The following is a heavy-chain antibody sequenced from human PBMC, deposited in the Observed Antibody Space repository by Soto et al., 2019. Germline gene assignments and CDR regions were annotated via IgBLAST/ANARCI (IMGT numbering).Heavy chain of an antibody. Sequence: GGSLRLSCAASGFTLAKYTMGWVRQAPGKGLEWVAVISYDGSNKYYADSVKGRFTISRDNSKNTLYLQMNSLRAEDTAVYYCARDLPSGITMIVVVGYGMDVWGQGTTVTVSS. V-gene: IGHV3-30-3*01. CDR2: ISYDGSNK. CDR3: ARDLPSGITMIVVVGYGMDV. CDR1: GFTLAKYT. J-gene: IGHJ6*02. D-gene: IGHD3-22*01.